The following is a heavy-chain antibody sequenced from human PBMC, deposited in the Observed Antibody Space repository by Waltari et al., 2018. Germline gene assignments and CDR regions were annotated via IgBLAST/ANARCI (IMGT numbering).Heavy chain of an antibody. J-gene: IGHJ4*02. Sequence: QVQLVQSGAAVKKPGASVKVSCKASGYTFTGYYMHWVRQAPGQGLEWMGWINPTSGGTNDAEKFQGRVTMTRDTSISTAYMELSRLRSEDTAVYDCARVKAAAAGYWGQGTLVTVSS. CDR1: GYTFTGYY. D-gene: IGHD6-13*01. CDR3: ARVKAAAAGY. V-gene: IGHV1-2*02. CDR2: INPTSGGT.